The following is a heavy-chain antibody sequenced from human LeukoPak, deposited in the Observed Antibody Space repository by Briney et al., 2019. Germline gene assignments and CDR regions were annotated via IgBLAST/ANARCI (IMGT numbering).Heavy chain of an antibody. CDR3: VRVGGSYEYGLDV. Sequence: SQTLSLTCALSGDSVSSNNAAWIWIRQSPSRGLEWLGRTYYRSKWYNDYAVSVKSRMTISADTSKNQFSLQVNSVTPADTAVYYCVRVGGSYEYGLDVWGQGTTVTVSS. CDR1: GDSVSSNNAA. CDR2: TYYRSKWYN. J-gene: IGHJ6*02. D-gene: IGHD2-15*01. V-gene: IGHV6-1*01.